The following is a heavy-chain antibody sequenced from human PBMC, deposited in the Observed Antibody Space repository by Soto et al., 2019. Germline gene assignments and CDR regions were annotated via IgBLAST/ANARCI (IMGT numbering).Heavy chain of an antibody. Sequence: PSQTLSLTCSISGDSISSNSAAWNWIRQSPSRGFEWLGRTYYRSRWYHDYAVSVKSRIIINPDTSKNQVSLQLNSVTPDDTAVYYCAGYRYDYWGQGTVVTVYS. CDR2: TYYRSRWYH. D-gene: IGHD5-18*01. CDR3: AGYRYDY. CDR1: GDSISSNSAA. J-gene: IGHJ4*02. V-gene: IGHV6-1*01.